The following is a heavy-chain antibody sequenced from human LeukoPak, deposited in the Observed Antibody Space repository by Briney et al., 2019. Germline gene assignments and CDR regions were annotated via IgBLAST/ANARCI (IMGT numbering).Heavy chain of an antibody. CDR1: GSSISSSSYY. CDR3: ARGQQLFDP. CDR2: IYYSGST. V-gene: IGHV4-39*01. J-gene: IGHJ5*02. Sequence: SETLSLTCTVSGSSISSSSYYWGWIRQPPGKGLEWIGSIYYSGSTYYNPSLKSRVTISVDTSKNQFSLKLSSVTAADTAVYYCARGQQLFDPWGQGTLVTVSS. D-gene: IGHD6-13*01.